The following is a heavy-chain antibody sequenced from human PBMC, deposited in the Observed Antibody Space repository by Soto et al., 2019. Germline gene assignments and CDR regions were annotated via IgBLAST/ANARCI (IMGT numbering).Heavy chain of an antibody. J-gene: IGHJ4*02. D-gene: IGHD5-18*01. CDR2: INHSGST. CDR3: AGGSSNTPMANDY. CDR1: GGSFSDYF. V-gene: IGHV4-34*01. Sequence: PSETLSLTCAVYGGSFSDYFWSWIRQPPGKGLEWIGEINHSGSTNYNPSLKSRVTISVDTSKNQFSLDLSSVTAADTAVYYCAGGSSNTPMANDYWGQGTLVTVSS.